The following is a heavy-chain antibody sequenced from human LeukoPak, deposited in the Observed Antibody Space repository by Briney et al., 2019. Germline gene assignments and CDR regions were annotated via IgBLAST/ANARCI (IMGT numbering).Heavy chain of an antibody. D-gene: IGHD2-21*02. Sequence: GASVKVSCKVSGYTLTELSMHWVRQAPGKGLEWMGGFDPEDGETIYAQKFQGRVTMTEDTSTDTAYMELSSLRSEDTAVYYCATAHIYCGGDCYSSWFDPWGQGTLVTDSS. CDR3: ATAHIYCGGDCYSSWFDP. V-gene: IGHV1-24*01. CDR2: FDPEDGET. J-gene: IGHJ5*02. CDR1: GYTLTELS.